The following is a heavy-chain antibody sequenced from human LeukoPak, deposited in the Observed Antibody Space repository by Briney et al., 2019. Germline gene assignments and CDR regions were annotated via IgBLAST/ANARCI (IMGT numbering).Heavy chain of an antibody. Sequence: SDTLSLTCAVYGESLNYYYWSWIRQSSGKGLEWIGDIFDGKTINYNPSLKSRVTISAATSSQQFSLNLKSVTAADTAVYFCASGAWAARLNSWAQGALVIVSS. V-gene: IGHV4-34*12. D-gene: IGHD4-23*01. CDR1: GESLNYYY. CDR2: IFDGKTI. CDR3: ASGAWAARLNS. J-gene: IGHJ4*02.